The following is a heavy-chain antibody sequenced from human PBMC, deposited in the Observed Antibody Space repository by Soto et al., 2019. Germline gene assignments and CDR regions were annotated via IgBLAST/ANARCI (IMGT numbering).Heavy chain of an antibody. J-gene: IGHJ4*02. Sequence: EVQLVESGGGLVQPGGSLRLSCAAAGFIFRSYEMNWVRQGPGKALEWISYISSTANTIYYSDTVKGRFTISRDNAKNSLYLQMHSLRGEDTALYYCVRALGEAYFDYWGQGALVAVSP. D-gene: IGHD3-16*01. CDR1: GFIFRSYE. V-gene: IGHV3-48*03. CDR3: VRALGEAYFDY. CDR2: ISSTANTI.